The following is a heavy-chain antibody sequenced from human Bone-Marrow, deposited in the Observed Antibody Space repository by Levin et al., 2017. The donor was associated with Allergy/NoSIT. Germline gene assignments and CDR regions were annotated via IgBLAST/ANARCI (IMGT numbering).Heavy chain of an antibody. CDR2: IEDSGST. J-gene: IGHJ6*02. CDR1: GGSITSQNYY. CDR3: ATDVIMFCSGGSCHALDV. Sequence: SETLSLTCTVSGGSITSQNYYWSWIRQPPGKELEWIGYIEDSGSTKSNPSLKNRVTISIDKSKNRFSLKFTSVTSADTAVSYCATDVIMFCSGGSCHALDVWGQGTTVTVSS. V-gene: IGHV4-61*01. D-gene: IGHD2-15*01.